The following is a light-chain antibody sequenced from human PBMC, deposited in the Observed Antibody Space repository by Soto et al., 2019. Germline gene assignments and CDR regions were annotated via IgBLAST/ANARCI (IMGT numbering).Light chain of an antibody. CDR3: QQYGGSPRT. V-gene: IGKV3-20*01. CDR2: GAS. CDR1: RTDNSNN. Sequence: EIVLTQSPGTLSLSPGERATLSCRASRTDNSNNLAWYQQKPGQAPRLLIYGASSRATGIPDRFSGSGSGTDFTLTINRLEPEDSAVYYCQQYGGSPRTFGRGTKVDIK. J-gene: IGKJ1*01.